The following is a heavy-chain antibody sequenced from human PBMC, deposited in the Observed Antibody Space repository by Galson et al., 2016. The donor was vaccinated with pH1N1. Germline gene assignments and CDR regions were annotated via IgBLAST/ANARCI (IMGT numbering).Heavy chain of an antibody. Sequence: SVKVSCKASGGTLSRHTISWVRQAPGQGLEWMGRIKPNSGDTKYAQKFQGRVTMTRDTSISTAYMGLSSLRSDDTAIYYCARGRYCNNRDCFMGIDSWGQGTLVTVSS. CDR2: IKPNSGDT. J-gene: IGHJ4*02. CDR1: GGTLSRHT. V-gene: IGHV1-2*02. CDR3: ARGRYCNNRDCFMGIDS. D-gene: IGHD2-8*01.